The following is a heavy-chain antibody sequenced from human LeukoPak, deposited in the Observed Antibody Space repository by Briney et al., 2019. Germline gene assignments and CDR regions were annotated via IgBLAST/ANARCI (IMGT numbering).Heavy chain of an antibody. CDR3: ARDGATYCSSTSCVRYYYMDV. D-gene: IGHD2-2*01. J-gene: IGHJ6*03. CDR2: IKLDGSER. CDR1: GFTFSSYW. V-gene: IGHV3-7*01. Sequence: GGSLRLSCASSGFTFSSYWMTWVRQTPGKRLEWLANIKLDGSERSYADSLKGRFTISRDNAKNSLYLQMNSLSAEDTAVYYCARDGATYCSSTSCVRYYYMDVWGKGTTVTVSS.